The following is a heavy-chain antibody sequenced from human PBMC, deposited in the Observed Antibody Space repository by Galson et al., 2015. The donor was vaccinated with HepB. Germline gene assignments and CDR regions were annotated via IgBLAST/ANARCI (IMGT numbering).Heavy chain of an antibody. Sequence: SETLSLTCTVSGGSISIYYWSWIRQPPGKGLEWIGYIYYSGSTNYNPSLKSRVTISVDTSKNQFSLKLSSVTAADTALYYCARLLYSSGWYGTDWGQGTLVTVSS. CDR1: GGSISIYY. CDR2: IYYSGST. J-gene: IGHJ4*02. CDR3: ARLLYSSGWYGTD. V-gene: IGHV4-59*08. D-gene: IGHD6-19*01.